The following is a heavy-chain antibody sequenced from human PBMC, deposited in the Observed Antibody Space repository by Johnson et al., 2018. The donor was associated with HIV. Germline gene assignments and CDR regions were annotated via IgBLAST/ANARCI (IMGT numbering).Heavy chain of an antibody. CDR2: IRYDGTNK. V-gene: IGHV3-30*02. Sequence: QVQLVESGGGVVQPGGSLRLSCETSGFTFSSYDMHWVRQAPGKGLEWVAFIRYDGTNKHFADSVKGRFTISRDNSKSTLYLQMNSLRVEDTAVYYCARDRGYWDAFDIWGQGTMVTVSS. CDR1: GFTFSSYD. J-gene: IGHJ3*02. CDR3: ARDRGYWDAFDI. D-gene: IGHD3-22*01.